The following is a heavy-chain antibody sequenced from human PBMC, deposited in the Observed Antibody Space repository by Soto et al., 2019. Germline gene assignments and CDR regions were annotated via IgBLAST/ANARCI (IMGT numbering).Heavy chain of an antibody. J-gene: IGHJ5*02. V-gene: IGHV4-59*01. D-gene: IGHD3-22*01. Sequence: SETLSLTCTVSGGSISSYYWSWIRQPPGKGLEWIGHIYYSGSTNYNPSLKSRVTISVDTSKNQFSLKLSSVTAADTAVYYCAREGYYDSSGLWFDPWGQGTLVTVSS. CDR1: GGSISSYY. CDR2: IYYSGST. CDR3: AREGYYDSSGLWFDP.